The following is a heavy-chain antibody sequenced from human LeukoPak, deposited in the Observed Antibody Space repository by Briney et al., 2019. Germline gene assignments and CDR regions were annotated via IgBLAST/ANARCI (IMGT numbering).Heavy chain of an antibody. CDR2: INVNSGGT. V-gene: IGHV1-2*02. CDR3: ARSPHILTGENFDF. D-gene: IGHD3-9*01. CDR1: GYTLTDDY. J-gene: IGHJ4*02. Sequence: ASVKVSCKASGYTLTDDYIHWVRQAPGQGPEWMGWINVNSGGTNYAQKFYARVTMTRDTSISTAYMELSRLGSDDPAVFYCARSPHILTGENFDFWGQGTLVTVSS.